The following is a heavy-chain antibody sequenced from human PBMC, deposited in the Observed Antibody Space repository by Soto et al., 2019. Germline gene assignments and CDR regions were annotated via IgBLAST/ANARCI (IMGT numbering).Heavy chain of an antibody. CDR2: IYQTGNT. Sequence: SETLSLTCAVSGYSISSGSYWGWIRQSPGKGLEWIGNIYQTGNTYYSPSFKSRVTISVDTSKNQVSLKMRSVTAEDTAVYYCTREPEHVSYFDIWGQGTMVTVSS. J-gene: IGHJ3*02. CDR3: TREPEHVSYFDI. V-gene: IGHV4-38-2*02. CDR1: GYSISSGSY.